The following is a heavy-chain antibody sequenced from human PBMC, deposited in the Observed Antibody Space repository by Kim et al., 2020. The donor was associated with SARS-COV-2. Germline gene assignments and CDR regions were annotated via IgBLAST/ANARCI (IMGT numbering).Heavy chain of an antibody. Sequence: GGSLRLSCEASGFTLSNYWMNWVRQGPEKGLVWVSRSNSDGSVTHYADSVKGRFTISRDNAKNTLYLQMNSLGAEDTAIYYCVRGGFKQGFDPCGQGTLVTVSS. V-gene: IGHV3-74*01. CDR3: VRGGFKQGFDP. CDR2: SNSDGSVT. D-gene: IGHD6-13*01. CDR1: GFTLSNYW. J-gene: IGHJ5*02.